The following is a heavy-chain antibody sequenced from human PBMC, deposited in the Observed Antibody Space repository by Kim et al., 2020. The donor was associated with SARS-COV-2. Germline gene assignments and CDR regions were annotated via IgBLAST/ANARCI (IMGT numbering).Heavy chain of an antibody. CDR3: ARVPRESSSSDVDY. Sequence: NPSIKSRVTISVDTSKNQFSLKLSSVTAADTAVYYCARVPRESSSSDVDYWGQGTLVTVSS. V-gene: IGHV4-31*02. D-gene: IGHD6-6*01. J-gene: IGHJ4*02.